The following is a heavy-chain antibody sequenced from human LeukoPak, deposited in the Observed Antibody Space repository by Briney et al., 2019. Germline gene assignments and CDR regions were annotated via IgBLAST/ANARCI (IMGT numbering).Heavy chain of an antibody. J-gene: IGHJ5*02. CDR3: ARDVHGDYGSGWFDP. CDR2: IMPLFGTA. Sequence: SVKVSCETSGGTFNNSAISWVRQAPGQGLEWLGGIMPLFGTAGYAQKFQGRVTITKDESTRTVYLELTSLTSDDTAVYYCARDVHGDYGSGWFDPWGKGTLVSVSS. D-gene: IGHD4-17*01. CDR1: GGTFNNSA. V-gene: IGHV1-69*05.